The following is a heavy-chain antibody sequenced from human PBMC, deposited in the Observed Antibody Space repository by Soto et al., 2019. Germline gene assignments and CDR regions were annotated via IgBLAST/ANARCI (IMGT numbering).Heavy chain of an antibody. Sequence: SVKVSCKASGGTFSSYAISWVRQAPGQGLEWMGGIIPIFGTANYAQKFQGRVTITADESTSTAYMELSSLRSEDTAVYYCARDLALYYDYVWGSYRSYYYYYYGMDVWGQGTTVTVSS. V-gene: IGHV1-69*13. CDR3: ARDLALYYDYVWGSYRSYYYYYYGMDV. CDR1: GGTFSSYA. CDR2: IIPIFGTA. D-gene: IGHD3-16*02. J-gene: IGHJ6*02.